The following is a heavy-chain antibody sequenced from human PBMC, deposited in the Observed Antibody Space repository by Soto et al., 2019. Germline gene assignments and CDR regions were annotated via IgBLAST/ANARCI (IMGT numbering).Heavy chain of an antibody. CDR2: IYPGDSDT. V-gene: IGHV5-51*01. Sequence: GASLTISCKGSGYSFTNYWICCVRQMPGKGLQWMGIIYPGDSDTTYSPSFQGQVTISVDKSISTAYLKLSSLKASDTAMYYCARLGSMPTICYFDYWGQGTLATVSS. D-gene: IGHD3-10*01. J-gene: IGHJ4*02. CDR3: ARLGSMPTICYFDY. CDR1: GYSFTNYW.